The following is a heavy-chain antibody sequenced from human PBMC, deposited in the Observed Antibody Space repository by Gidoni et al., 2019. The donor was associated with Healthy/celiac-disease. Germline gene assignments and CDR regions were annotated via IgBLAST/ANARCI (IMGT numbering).Heavy chain of an antibody. J-gene: IGHJ6*02. CDR1: GGSITSGGSY. D-gene: IGHD1-7*01. CDR2: IYYSGST. Sequence: QVQLQESAPGLVKPSQTLSLPCPVPGGSITSGGSYFSWFRQHPGKGLEWIGYIYYSGSTYYNPSLKSRVTISVDTSKNQFSLKLSSVTAADTAVYYCARDSPCSKYNWNYCDYYYYGMDVWGQGTTVTVSS. CDR3: ARDSPCSKYNWNYCDYYYYGMDV. V-gene: IGHV4-31*03.